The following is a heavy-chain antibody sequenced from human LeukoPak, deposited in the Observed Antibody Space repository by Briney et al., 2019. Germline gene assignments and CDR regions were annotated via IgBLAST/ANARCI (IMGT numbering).Heavy chain of an antibody. CDR2: IYYNGST. CDR1: GGSVSSGSYY. V-gene: IGHV4-61*01. J-gene: IGHJ3*02. D-gene: IGHD2-2*02. Sequence: PSETLSLTCTVSGGSVSSGSYYWSWIRQPPGKGLEWIGYIYYNGSTNYNPSLKSRVTVSVDTSKNQFSLKLSSVTAADTAVYYCARDRSSTSCYTFGAFDIWGQGTMVTVSS. CDR3: ARDRSSTSCYTFGAFDI.